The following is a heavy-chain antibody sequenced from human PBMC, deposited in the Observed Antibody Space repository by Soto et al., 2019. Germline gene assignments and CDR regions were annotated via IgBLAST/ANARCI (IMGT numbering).Heavy chain of an antibody. CDR1: GFTFSSYG. CDR3: AEPQHLGVYYYYGMDV. J-gene: IGHJ6*02. D-gene: IGHD6-13*01. CDR2: ISYDGSNK. Sequence: GGSLRLSCAASGFTFSSYGMHWVRQAPGKGLEWVAVISYDGSNKYYADSVQGRFTISRDNSKNTLYLQMNSLRAEDTAVYYCAEPQHLGVYYYYGMDVLCQGTTGTSP. V-gene: IGHV3-30*18.